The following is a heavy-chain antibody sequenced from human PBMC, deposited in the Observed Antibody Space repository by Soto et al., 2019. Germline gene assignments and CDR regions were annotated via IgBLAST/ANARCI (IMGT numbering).Heavy chain of an antibody. CDR3: ANSLHSGSYLRPKYDAFDI. CDR1: GFTFSSYA. D-gene: IGHD1-26*01. J-gene: IGHJ3*02. V-gene: IGHV3-23*01. Sequence: EVQLLESGGGLVQPGGSLRHSCAASGFTFSSYAMSWVPQAPGKGLEWVSAISGSGGSTYYADSGKGRFTISRDNSKNTLYLQMNSLRAEDTAVYYCANSLHSGSYLRPKYDAFDIWGQGTMVTVSS. CDR2: ISGSGGST.